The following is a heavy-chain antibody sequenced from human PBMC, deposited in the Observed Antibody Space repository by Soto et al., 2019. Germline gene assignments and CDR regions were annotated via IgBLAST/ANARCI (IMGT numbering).Heavy chain of an antibody. CDR1: GFTFSSYA. D-gene: IGHD2-15*01. Sequence: QVQLVESGGGVVQPGRSLRLSCAASGFTFSSYAMHWVRQAPGQRLEWVAVISYDGSNKYYADSVKGRFTISRDNSKNTLYLQMNSLRAEDTAVYYCARGTPTPDRGVVVVAATPFDYWGQGTLVTVSS. J-gene: IGHJ4*02. CDR3: ARGTPTPDRGVVVVAATPFDY. CDR2: ISYDGSNK. V-gene: IGHV3-30-3*01.